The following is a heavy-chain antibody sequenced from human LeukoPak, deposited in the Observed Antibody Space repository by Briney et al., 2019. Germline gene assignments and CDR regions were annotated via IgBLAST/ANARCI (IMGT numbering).Heavy chain of an antibody. Sequence: SETLSLTCTVSGGSVSSGSYYWSWIRQPPGKGQEWIGYIYYSGSTNYNPSLKSRVTISVDTSKNQFSLKLSSVTAADTAVYYCARERAGEYYDILTGYSWFDPWGQGTLVTVSS. J-gene: IGHJ5*02. CDR3: ARERAGEYYDILTGYSWFDP. D-gene: IGHD3-9*01. CDR1: GGSVSSGSYY. CDR2: IYYSGST. V-gene: IGHV4-61*01.